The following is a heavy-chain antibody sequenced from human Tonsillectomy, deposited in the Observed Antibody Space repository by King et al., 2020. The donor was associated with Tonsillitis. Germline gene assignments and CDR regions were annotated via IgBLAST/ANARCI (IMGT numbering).Heavy chain of an antibody. V-gene: IGHV3-43D*03. Sequence: VQLVESGGVVVHPGGSLRLSCVTSGFTFDDYAIHWVRHAPGKGLEWVSLITWDGSHTYYADSVKGRFTISRDNSKNSLYLQLNSLRPEDTALYYCAKSFDTSGYYYFDYWGQGTLVTVSS. CDR3: AKSFDTSGYYYFDY. CDR1: GFTFDDYA. D-gene: IGHD3-22*01. J-gene: IGHJ4*02. CDR2: ITWDGSHT.